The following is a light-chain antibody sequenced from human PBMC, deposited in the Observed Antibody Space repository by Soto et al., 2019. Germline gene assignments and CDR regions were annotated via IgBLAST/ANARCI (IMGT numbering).Light chain of an antibody. J-gene: IGKJ3*01. CDR1: QGIGSY. CDR2: AAS. V-gene: IGKV1-9*01. Sequence: IQLTQSPSSLSASVGDSVTITCRASQGIGSYLAWFQQKPGKAPKLLIYAASTLQSGVPSRFSGSGSGADFSLTIGNLQPEDFATYYCQQANSFPLTFGPGTKVDIK. CDR3: QQANSFPLT.